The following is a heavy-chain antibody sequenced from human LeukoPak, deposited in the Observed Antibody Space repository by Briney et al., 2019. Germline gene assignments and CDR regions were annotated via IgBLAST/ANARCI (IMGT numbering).Heavy chain of an antibody. CDR3: ARDQLSLDP. V-gene: IGHV3-30-3*01. CDR1: GITFSDYA. D-gene: IGHD1-1*01. Sequence: LPGGSLRLSCTVSGITFSDYAFHWVRQAPGKGLEWVAVISHDGNNKYHADSVKGRFTISRDNSKNTLYLQMNNLRAEDTAVYYCARDQLSLDPWGQGTLVTVSS. CDR2: ISHDGNNK. J-gene: IGHJ5*02.